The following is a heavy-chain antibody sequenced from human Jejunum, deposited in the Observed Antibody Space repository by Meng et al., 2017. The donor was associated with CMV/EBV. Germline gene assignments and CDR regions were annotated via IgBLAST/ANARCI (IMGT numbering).Heavy chain of an antibody. CDR3: ARDHLGIALAGIFDY. CDR1: GFTVSAYG. V-gene: IGHV3-48*01. Sequence: GFTVSAYGMNWIRLAPGKGLELVSCVSSSSDSIYYADSVTGRFTISRDNSKNTLYLQMNSLRAEDTAVYYCARDHLGIALAGIFDYWGQGTLVTVSS. CDR2: VSSSSDSI. J-gene: IGHJ4*02. D-gene: IGHD6-19*01.